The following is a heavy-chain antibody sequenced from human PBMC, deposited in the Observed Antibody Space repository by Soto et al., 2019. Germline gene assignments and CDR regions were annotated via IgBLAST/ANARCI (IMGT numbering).Heavy chain of an antibody. Sequence: PGGSLRLSCAASGFTFSSYAMHWVRQAPGKGLEWVAVISYDGSNKYYADSVKGRFTISRDNSKNTLYLQMNSLRAEDTAVYYCAREGYSSSWTYYGMDVWGQGPTVTVSS. D-gene: IGHD6-13*01. V-gene: IGHV3-30-3*01. CDR3: AREGYSSSWTYYGMDV. J-gene: IGHJ6*02. CDR2: ISYDGSNK. CDR1: GFTFSSYA.